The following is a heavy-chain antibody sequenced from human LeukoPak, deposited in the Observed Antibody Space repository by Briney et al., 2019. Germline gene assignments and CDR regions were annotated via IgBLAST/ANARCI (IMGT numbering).Heavy chain of an antibody. D-gene: IGHD3-9*01. J-gene: IGHJ6*03. CDR2: IYTSGST. Sequence: SETLSLTCTVSGGSISSGSYYWSWIRQPAGKGLEWIGRIYTSGSTNYNPSLKSRVTISVDTSKNQFSLKLSSVTAADTAVYYCARDRYYYDILTGYYNRYYYMDVWGKGTTVTISS. CDR1: GGSISSGSYY. CDR3: ARDRYYYDILTGYYNRYYYMDV. V-gene: IGHV4-61*02.